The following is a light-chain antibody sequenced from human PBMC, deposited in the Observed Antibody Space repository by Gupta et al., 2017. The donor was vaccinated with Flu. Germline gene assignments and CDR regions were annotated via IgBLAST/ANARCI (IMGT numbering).Light chain of an antibody. J-gene: IGKJ2*01. CDR1: QSVSRK. CDR3: QQYETWPYT. CDR2: VAS. Sequence: IVMTQSPVTLSVSPGERATLSCRASQSVSRKLAWYQQKPGQAPRLLIYVASTRATGIPARFSGSGSGTEFTLTISSLQSEDFAVYYCQQYETWPYTFGQGTKLEIK. V-gene: IGKV3-15*01.